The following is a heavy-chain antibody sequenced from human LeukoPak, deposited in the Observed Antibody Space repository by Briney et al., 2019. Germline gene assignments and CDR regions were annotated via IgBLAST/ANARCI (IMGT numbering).Heavy chain of an antibody. J-gene: IGHJ5*02. CDR1: GYTFTGYY. V-gene: IGHV1-2*02. CDR2: INPNSGGT. CDR3: ARDHRAHRGVIP. D-gene: IGHD3-10*01. Sequence: ASVKVSRKASGYTFTGYYMHWVRQAPGQGLEWMGWINPNSGGTNYAQKFQGRVTMTRDTSISTAYMELSRLRSDDTAVYYCARDHRAHRGVIPWGQGTLVTVSS.